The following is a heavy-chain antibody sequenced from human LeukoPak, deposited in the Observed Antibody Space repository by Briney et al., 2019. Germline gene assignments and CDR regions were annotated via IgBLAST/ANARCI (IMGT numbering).Heavy chain of an antibody. V-gene: IGHV3-66*01. CDR3: ARSVLRFLEWTKSGAFDI. J-gene: IGHJ3*02. CDR2: IYSSGII. CDR1: GFIVSNNY. D-gene: IGHD3-3*01. Sequence: SGGSLRLSCAASGFIVSNNYMSWVRQAPGKGLEWVSTIYSSGIIKYADSVKGRFTISRDNSRNTVYLEMNSLRAEDTAVYYCARSVLRFLEWTKSGAFDIWGQGTMVTVSS.